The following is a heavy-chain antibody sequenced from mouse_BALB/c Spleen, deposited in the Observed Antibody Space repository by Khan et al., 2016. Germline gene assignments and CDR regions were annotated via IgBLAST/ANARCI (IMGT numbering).Heavy chain of an antibody. CDR2: IDPANGNT. V-gene: IGHV14-3*02. Sequence: EVQLQESGAEIVKPGASVKLSCTASAFNIKDTNMHWVKQGPEQGLEWIGRIDPANGNTNYDPKFQGKATITTDTSSNTDFLQLSSLTSEDTAVYYCASRTPGPRYFDIWGAETTVTVSS. CDR3: ASRTPGPRYFDI. J-gene: IGHJ1*01. CDR1: AFNIKDTN.